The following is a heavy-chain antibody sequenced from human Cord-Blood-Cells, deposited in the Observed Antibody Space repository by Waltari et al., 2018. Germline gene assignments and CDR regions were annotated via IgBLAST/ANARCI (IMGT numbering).Heavy chain of an antibody. D-gene: IGHD6-19*01. Sequence: AEVKKPGESLKISCKGSGYSFISYWIGWVRQMPGKALEWMGIIYPGDSDTRYSPSFQGQVTISADKSISTAYLQWRSLKASATAMYYCARHKAGGSQWRAMFDAFDIWGQGTRVTGSS. V-gene: IGHV5-51*01. CDR1: GYSFISYW. CDR3: ARHKAGGSQWRAMFDAFDI. J-gene: IGHJ3*02. CDR2: IYPGDSDT.